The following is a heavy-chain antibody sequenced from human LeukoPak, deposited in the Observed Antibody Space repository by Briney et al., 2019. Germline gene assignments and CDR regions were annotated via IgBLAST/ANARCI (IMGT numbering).Heavy chain of an antibody. J-gene: IGHJ3*02. CDR3: ARRRVTDYSYAFDI. Sequence: KPSETLSLTCAVSGYSISSGYCWGWIRQPPGTGLEWIGSIYHSGSTYYNPSLKSRVTISVDTSKNQFSLKLSSVTAADTTVYYCARRRVTDYSYAFDIWGQGTMVTVSS. D-gene: IGHD2-21*02. CDR2: IYHSGST. V-gene: IGHV4-38-2*01. CDR1: GYSISSGYC.